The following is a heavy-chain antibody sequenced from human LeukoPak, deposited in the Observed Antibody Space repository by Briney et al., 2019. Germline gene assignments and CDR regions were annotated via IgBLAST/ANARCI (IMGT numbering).Heavy chain of an antibody. Sequence: ASVKVSCKASGYTFTGYCMHWVRQAPGQGLEWMGRINPNSGGTNYAQKFQGRVTMTRDTATSTAYMELSSLRSDDTAVYYCARWGDTLNNWGQGTLVTVSS. D-gene: IGHD3-16*01. CDR3: ARWGDTLNN. V-gene: IGHV1-2*06. J-gene: IGHJ4*02. CDR1: GYTFTGYC. CDR2: INPNSGGT.